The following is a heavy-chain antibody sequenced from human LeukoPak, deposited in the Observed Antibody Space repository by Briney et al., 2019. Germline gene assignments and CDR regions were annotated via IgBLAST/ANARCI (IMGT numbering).Heavy chain of an antibody. D-gene: IGHD2-15*01. CDR1: GGSISSYY. J-gene: IGHJ1*01. CDR3: ARAKGYCSGGSCYSSYFQH. V-gene: IGHV4-59*01. Sequence: SETLSLTCTVSGGSISSYYWSWIRQPPGKGPEWIGYIYYSGSTNYNPSLKSRVTISVDTSKNQFSLKLSSVTAADTAVYYCARAKGYCSGGSCYSSYFQHWGQSTLVTVS. CDR2: IYYSGST.